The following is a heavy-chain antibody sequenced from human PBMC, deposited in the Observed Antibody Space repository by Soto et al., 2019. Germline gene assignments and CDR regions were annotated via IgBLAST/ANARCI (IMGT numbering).Heavy chain of an antibody. D-gene: IGHD2-2*01. CDR2: IYYSGST. CDR1: GGSISSYY. Sequence: SETLSLTCTVSGGSISSYYWSWIRQPPGKGLEWIGYIYYSGSTNYNPSLKTRVTISVDTSKNQFSLKLSSVTAADTAVYYCARHRRCSSTSCYDYYYMDVWGKGTTVTVSS. CDR3: ARHRRCSSTSCYDYYYMDV. V-gene: IGHV4-59*08. J-gene: IGHJ6*03.